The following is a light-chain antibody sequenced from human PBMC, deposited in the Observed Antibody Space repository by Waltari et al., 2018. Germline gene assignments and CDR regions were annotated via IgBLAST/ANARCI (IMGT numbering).Light chain of an antibody. CDR3: QQYNIWPWT. J-gene: IGKJ1*01. CDR1: QSAKTS. V-gene: IGKV3D-15*01. CDR2: RAS. Sequence: EVVMTQSPATLSVSPGDRVSLSCRASQSAKTSLAVYQQTPGRAPRLLIYRASTRAAGVPDRFSGSGSGTEFTLTISSLQSEDSAIYYCQQYNIWPWTFGPGTNVDIK.